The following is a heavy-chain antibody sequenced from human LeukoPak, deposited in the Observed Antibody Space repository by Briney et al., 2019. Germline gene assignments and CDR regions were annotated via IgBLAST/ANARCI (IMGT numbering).Heavy chain of an antibody. CDR2: INSDGSST. V-gene: IGHV3-74*01. Sequence: GGSLRLSCAASGFTFSSYWMHWVRQAPGKGLVWVSRINSDGSSTSYADSVKGRFTISRDNAKNTLYLQMNSLRAEDTAVYYCARDFFHYGSGGYGWGSYYYGMDVWGQGTTVTVSS. CDR1: GFTFSSYW. J-gene: IGHJ6*02. CDR3: ARDFFHYGSGGYGWGSYYYGMDV. D-gene: IGHD3-10*01.